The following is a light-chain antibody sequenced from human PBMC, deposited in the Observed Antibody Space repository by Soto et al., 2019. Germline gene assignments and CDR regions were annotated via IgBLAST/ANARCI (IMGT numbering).Light chain of an antibody. CDR3: QQLNTYPIT. CDR1: QGISSY. Sequence: IQLTQPPSSLSASVGDRVTITCRASQGISSYLAWYQQKPGEAPKLLIYGASTLEGGVPFRFSGSGSGTDFTLTISSLQPEDFATYYCQQLNTYPITFGQGTRLEIK. J-gene: IGKJ5*01. CDR2: GAS. V-gene: IGKV1-9*01.